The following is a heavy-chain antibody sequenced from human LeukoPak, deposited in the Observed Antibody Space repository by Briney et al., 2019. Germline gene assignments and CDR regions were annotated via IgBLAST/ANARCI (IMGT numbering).Heavy chain of an antibody. Sequence: SVKVSCKASGGTFSSYAISWVRQAPGQGLEWMGRITPISGIANYAQKFQGRVTITADKSTSTAYMELSSLRSEDTAVYYCAREVRDGYNPYFDYWGQGTLVTVSS. D-gene: IGHD5-24*01. CDR2: ITPISGIA. J-gene: IGHJ4*02. V-gene: IGHV1-69*04. CDR1: GGTFSSYA. CDR3: AREVRDGYNPYFDY.